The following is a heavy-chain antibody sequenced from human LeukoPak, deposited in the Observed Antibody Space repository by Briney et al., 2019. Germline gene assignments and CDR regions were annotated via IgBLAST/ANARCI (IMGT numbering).Heavy chain of an antibody. D-gene: IGHD5-12*01. Sequence: PGGSLRLSCAASGFTVSSNYMSWVRQAPGKGLEWVSVIYSGGSTYYADSVKGRFTISRDNSKNTLYLQMNSLRAEDTAVYYCARVNRRWLRHPGYFDYWGQGTLVTVSS. V-gene: IGHV3-53*01. J-gene: IGHJ4*02. CDR1: GFTVSSNY. CDR2: IYSGGST. CDR3: ARVNRRWLRHPGYFDY.